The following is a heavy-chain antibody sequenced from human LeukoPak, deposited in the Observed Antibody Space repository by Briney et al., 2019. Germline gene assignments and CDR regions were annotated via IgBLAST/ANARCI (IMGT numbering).Heavy chain of an antibody. Sequence: SETLSLTCTVSGGSISSSSYYWGWIRQPPGRGLECIGSIYYSGSTDYNPSLKSRVTISVDTSKNQFSLKLGSVTAADTAVYYCARHVGKQYSAFDIWGQGTMVTVSS. V-gene: IGHV4-39*01. CDR3: ARHVGKQYSAFDI. J-gene: IGHJ3*02. CDR2: IYYSGST. D-gene: IGHD6-19*01. CDR1: GGSISSSSYY.